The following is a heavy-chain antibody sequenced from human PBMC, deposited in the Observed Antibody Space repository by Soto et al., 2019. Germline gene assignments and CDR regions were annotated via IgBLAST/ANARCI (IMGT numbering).Heavy chain of an antibody. CDR2: IIPIFGTA. CDR1: GGTLSSYA. CDR3: ARSDDYYGAAPPFDP. V-gene: IGHV1-69*01. D-gene: IGHD3-10*01. Sequence: QVQLVQSGAEVKKPGSSVKVSCKASGGTLSSYAISWVRQAPGQGLEWMGGIIPIFGTANYAQKFQGRVTITADESTSTAYMELSSLRSEDTAVYYCARSDDYYGAAPPFDPWGQGTLVTVSS. J-gene: IGHJ5*02.